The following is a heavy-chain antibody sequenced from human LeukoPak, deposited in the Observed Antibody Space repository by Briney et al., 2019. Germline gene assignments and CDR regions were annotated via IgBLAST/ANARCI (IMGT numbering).Heavy chain of an antibody. J-gene: IGHJ6*03. V-gene: IGHV1-69*05. CDR2: IIPIFGTA. D-gene: IGHD3-22*01. CDR1: GGTFSSYA. Sequence: ASVKVSCKASGGTFSSYAISCVRKAPGQGLEWMGGIIPIFGTANYAQKFQGRVTITTDESTSTAYMELSSLRSEDTAVYYCARGRGYLVYYMDVWGKGTTVTVSS. CDR3: ARGRGYLVYYMDV.